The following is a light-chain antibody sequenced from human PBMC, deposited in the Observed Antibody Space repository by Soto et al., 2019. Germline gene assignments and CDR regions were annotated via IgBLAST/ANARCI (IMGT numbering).Light chain of an antibody. Sequence: EIVLTQSPATLSLSPGERATLSCRVSQSVSNNLGWYQQKPGQAPRLLIYDASNRATDIPARFSGSGSGTDFTLTINSLEPEDFAVYYCQHRSNWPRTFGQGTKLEIK. CDR3: QHRSNWPRT. J-gene: IGKJ2*01. CDR1: QSVSNN. CDR2: DAS. V-gene: IGKV3-11*01.